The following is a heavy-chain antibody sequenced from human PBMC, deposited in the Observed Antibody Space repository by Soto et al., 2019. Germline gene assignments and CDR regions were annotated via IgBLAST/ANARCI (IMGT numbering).Heavy chain of an antibody. CDR3: ARGLYCSGDYCYSAY. J-gene: IGHJ4*02. CDR1: GFTFTTHS. D-gene: IGHD2-15*01. V-gene: IGHV3-21*02. CDR2: VSGSSSYI. Sequence: EVQLVESGGGLVKPGGSLRLSCAASGFTFTTHSMSWVRQAPGKGLEWVSSVSGSSSYINYADSVRGRFTISRDNAKNSLYLQMNSLRAEDTAVYYCARGLYCSGDYCYSAYWGQGTLVTVSS.